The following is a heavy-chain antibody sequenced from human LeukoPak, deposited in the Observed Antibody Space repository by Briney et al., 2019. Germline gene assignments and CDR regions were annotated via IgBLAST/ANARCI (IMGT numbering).Heavy chain of an antibody. J-gene: IGHJ4*02. CDR3: ARDRRNYYDSSGYSDY. V-gene: IGHV1-69*13. CDR1: GGTFSSYA. Sequence: SVKVSCKASGGTFSSYAISWVRQAPGQGLEWMGGIIPIFGTANYAQKFQGRVTITADESTSTAYMELSSLRSEDTAVYYCARDRRNYYDSSGYSDYWGQGTLVTVSS. CDR2: IIPIFGTA. D-gene: IGHD3-22*01.